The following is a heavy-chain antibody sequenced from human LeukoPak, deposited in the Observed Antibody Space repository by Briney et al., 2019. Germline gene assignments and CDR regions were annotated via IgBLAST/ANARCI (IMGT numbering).Heavy chain of an antibody. J-gene: IGHJ4*02. CDR1: GYSFTSYW. CDR3: ARIAAADTPYDY. D-gene: IGHD6-13*01. CDR2: IYPGDSDT. Sequence: NRGESLKISCEGSGYSFTSYWIGWVRQMPGKGLEWMGIIYPGDSDTRYSPSFQGQVTISADKSISTAYLQWSSLKASDTAMYYCARIAAADTPYDYWGQGTLVTVSS. V-gene: IGHV5-51*01.